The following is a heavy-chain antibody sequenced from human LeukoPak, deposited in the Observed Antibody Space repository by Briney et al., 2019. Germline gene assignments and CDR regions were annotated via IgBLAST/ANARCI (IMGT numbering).Heavy chain of an antibody. CDR2: ISGSGDNNDNT. J-gene: IGHJ4*02. D-gene: IGHD6-13*01. CDR1: EFTFSTYA. V-gene: IGHV3-23*01. CDR3: AKSGSTSWYLDY. Sequence: GGSLRLSCAASEFTFSTYAMSWVRQAPGKGLEWVSAISGSGDNNDNTYYADSVKGQFTISRDNSKNTLYLQMSSLRAEDAAVYYCAKSGSTSWYLDYWGQGTLVTVSS.